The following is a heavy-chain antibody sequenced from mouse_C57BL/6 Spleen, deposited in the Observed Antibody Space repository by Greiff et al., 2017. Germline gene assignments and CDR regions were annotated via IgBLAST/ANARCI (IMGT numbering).Heavy chain of an antibody. CDR3: AREGGITPVVAKDY. D-gene: IGHD1-1*01. J-gene: IGHJ2*01. CDR2: IYPRSGNT. CDR1: GYTFTSYG. V-gene: IGHV1-81*01. Sequence: QVQLKEPGAELARPGASVKLSCKASGYTFTSYGISWVKQRTGQGLEWIGEIYPRSGNTYYNEKFKGKATLTADKSSSTAYMELRSLTSEDSAVYFCAREGGITPVVAKDYWGQGTTLTVSS.